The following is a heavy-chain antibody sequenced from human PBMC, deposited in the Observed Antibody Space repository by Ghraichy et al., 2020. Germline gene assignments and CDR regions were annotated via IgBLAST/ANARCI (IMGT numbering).Heavy chain of an antibody. J-gene: IGHJ6*02. CDR1: GGSISSYY. CDR3: ASIGYGTNGVCYGNSMDV. Sequence: GSLRLSCTVSGGSISSYYWSWIRQPPGKGLEWIGYIYYSGSTNYNPSLKSRVTISVDTSKNQFSLKLSSVTAADTAVYYCASIGYGTNGVCYGNSMDVWGQGTTVTVSS. CDR2: IYYSGST. V-gene: IGHV4-59*13. D-gene: IGHD2-8*01.